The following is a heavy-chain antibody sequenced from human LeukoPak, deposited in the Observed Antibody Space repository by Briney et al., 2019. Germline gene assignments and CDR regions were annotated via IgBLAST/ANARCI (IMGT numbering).Heavy chain of an antibody. CDR1: GGSISSSNW. CDR2: IYHSGST. V-gene: IGHV4-4*02. D-gene: IGHD2-2*01. CDR3: ARLRGVVPAAHILLYYYYYGMDV. Sequence: PSETLSLTCAVSGGSISSSNWWSWVRQPPGKGLEWIGEIYHSGSTNYNPSLKSRVTISVDKSKNQFSLKLSSVTAADTAVYYCARLRGVVPAAHILLYYYYYGMDVWGQGTTVTVSS. J-gene: IGHJ6*02.